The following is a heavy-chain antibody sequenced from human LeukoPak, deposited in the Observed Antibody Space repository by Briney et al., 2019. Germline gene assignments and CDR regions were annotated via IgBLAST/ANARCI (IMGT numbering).Heavy chain of an antibody. CDR1: GYTFASYG. CDR2: ISAYDGNT. V-gene: IGHV1-18*01. J-gene: IGHJ4*02. Sequence: GASVKVSCKASGYTFASYGISWVRQAPGQGLEWMGWISAYDGNTNYAQKLQGRVTMTTDASTSIAYMELSSLRSEDTAVYYCARESDILDYWGQGTLVTVSS. D-gene: IGHD2-15*01. CDR3: ARESDILDY.